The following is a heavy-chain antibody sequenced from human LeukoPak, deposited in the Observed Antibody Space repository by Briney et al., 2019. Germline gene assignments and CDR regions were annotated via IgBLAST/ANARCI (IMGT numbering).Heavy chain of an antibody. V-gene: IGHV3-11*04. D-gene: IGHD3-10*01. CDR1: GFTFSDYY. J-gene: IGHJ5*02. CDR2: ISADATTI. CDR3: VRAHHPGGWFDP. Sequence: GGSLRLSCAASGFTFSDYYMSWIRQAPGKGLEWVSYISADATTIYQADSVKGRFTISRDNAKNSLYLQMNSLTAEDTAVHYCVRAHHPGGWFDPWGQGTLVTVSS.